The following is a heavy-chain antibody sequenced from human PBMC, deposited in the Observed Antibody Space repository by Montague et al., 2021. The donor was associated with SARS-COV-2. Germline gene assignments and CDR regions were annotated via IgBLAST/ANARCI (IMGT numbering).Heavy chain of an antibody. J-gene: IGHJ6*02. CDR1: GFTFSSYA. D-gene: IGHD3-3*02. CDR3: ARELILQYGMDV. V-gene: IGHV3-30*04. CDR2: ISYDGSNK. Sequence: SLRLSCAASGFTFSSYAMHWVRQAPGKGLEWVAVISYDGSNKYYADSVKGRFTISRDNSKNTLYLQMNSLRAEDTAVYCCARELILQYGMDVWGQGTTVTVSS.